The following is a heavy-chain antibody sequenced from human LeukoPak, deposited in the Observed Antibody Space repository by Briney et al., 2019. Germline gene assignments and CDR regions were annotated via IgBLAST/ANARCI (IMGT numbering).Heavy chain of an antibody. V-gene: IGHV4-59*01. CDR1: GGSISSYY. Sequence: SETLSLTCTVSGGSISSYYWSWIRQPPGKGLEWIGYTYYSGSTNYNPSLKSRVTISVDTSKNQFSLKLSSVTAADTAVYYCARRSIAALLYFDYWGQGTLVTVSS. D-gene: IGHD6-13*01. J-gene: IGHJ4*02. CDR3: ARRSIAALLYFDY. CDR2: TYYSGST.